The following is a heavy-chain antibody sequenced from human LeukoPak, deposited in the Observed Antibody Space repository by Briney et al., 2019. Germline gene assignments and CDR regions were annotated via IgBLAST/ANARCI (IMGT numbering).Heavy chain of an antibody. V-gene: IGHV3-30*18. CDR1: GFTFSSYG. Sequence: GGSLRLSCAASGFTFSSYGLHWVRQAPGKGLEWVAVVSFDGSNKYYADSVRGRFTISRDNSKNTLYLQMNSLRAEDTAVYYCAKDRRLYDYGSGSYFDYWGQGTLVTVSS. CDR2: VSFDGSNK. J-gene: IGHJ4*02. CDR3: AKDRRLYDYGSGSYFDY. D-gene: IGHD3-10*01.